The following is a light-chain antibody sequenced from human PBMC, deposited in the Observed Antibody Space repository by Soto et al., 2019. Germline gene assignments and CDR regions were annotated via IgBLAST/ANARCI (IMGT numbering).Light chain of an antibody. CDR3: CSYAGSYTL. V-gene: IGLV2-11*01. J-gene: IGLJ2*01. Sequence: QSALTQPRSVSGSPGQSVTISCTGTSSDVGGYNYVSWYQQHPGKAPKLMIYDVSKRPSGVPDRFSGSKSGNTASLTISGLQAEDEADYSCCSYAGSYTLFGGGPKLTVL. CDR1: SSDVGGYNY. CDR2: DVS.